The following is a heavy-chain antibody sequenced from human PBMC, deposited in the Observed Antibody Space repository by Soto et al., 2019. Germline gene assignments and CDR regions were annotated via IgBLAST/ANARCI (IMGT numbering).Heavy chain of an antibody. CDR3: AVVVVPAWGWFDP. J-gene: IGHJ5*02. CDR2: IIPIFGTA. V-gene: IGHV1-69*13. CDR1: SGAFISHV. D-gene: IGHD2-2*01. Sequence: SGQVSCQGFSGAFISHVFSWGWQGPGQGLEWMGGIIPIFGTANYAQKFQGRVTITADESTSTAYMELSSLRSEDTAVYYCAVVVVPAWGWFDPWGQGTLVTVSS.